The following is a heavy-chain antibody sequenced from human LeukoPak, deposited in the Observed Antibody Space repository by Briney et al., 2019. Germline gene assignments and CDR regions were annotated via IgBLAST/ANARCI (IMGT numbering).Heavy chain of an antibody. J-gene: IGHJ4*02. Sequence: PSETLSLTCTVSGGSISSSSYYWSWIRQPPGKGLEYIGYIYYSGSTDYNPSLKSRITISVDTSKNQFSLKLSSVTAADTAVYYCARHYYDSSGYYYFDYWGQGTLVTVSS. CDR3: ARHYYDSSGYYYFDY. V-gene: IGHV4-61*05. CDR1: GGSISSSSYY. D-gene: IGHD3-22*01. CDR2: IYYSGST.